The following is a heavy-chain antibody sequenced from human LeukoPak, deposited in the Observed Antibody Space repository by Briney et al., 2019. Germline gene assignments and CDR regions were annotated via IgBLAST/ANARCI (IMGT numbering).Heavy chain of an antibody. CDR3: AKYCCTSNFPREGFDY. D-gene: IGHD2-2*01. J-gene: IGHJ4*02. V-gene: IGHV3-48*03. CDR1: GFTFSSYE. Sequence: PGGSLRLSCAASGFTFSSYEMNWVRQAPGKGLEWVSFISSSGSTIYYADSVKGRFTISRDNSKNTLYLQMNSLRAEDTAVYFCAKYCCTSNFPREGFDYWGQGTLVTVSS. CDR2: ISSSGSTI.